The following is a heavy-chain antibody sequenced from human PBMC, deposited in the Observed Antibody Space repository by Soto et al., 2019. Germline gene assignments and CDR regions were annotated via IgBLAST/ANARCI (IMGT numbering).Heavy chain of an antibody. CDR2: IYYSGST. V-gene: IGHV4-59*01. J-gene: IGHJ5*02. D-gene: IGHD2-15*01. Sequence: SETLSLTCTVSGGSISSYYWSWIRQPPGKGLEWIGYIYYSGSTNYNPSLKSRVTISVDTSKNQFSLKLSSVTAADTAVYYCARGIRYCSRGSCYQFDPWGQGTLVTVSS. CDR1: GGSISSYY. CDR3: ARGIRYCSRGSCYQFDP.